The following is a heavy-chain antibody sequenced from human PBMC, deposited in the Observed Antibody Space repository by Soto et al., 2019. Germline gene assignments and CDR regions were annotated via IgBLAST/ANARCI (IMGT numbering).Heavy chain of an antibody. D-gene: IGHD6-19*01. Sequence: QLQLQESGPGLVKPSETLSLTCTVSGGSISSSSYYWGWIRQPPGKGLEWLGSIYYSGSTYYNPSDHSXXTXSAXTSKNQYSLKLSHVPAADPPVDYCARRVVAVAIDYWGQGTLVTVSS. CDR3: ARRVVAVAIDY. CDR1: GGSISSSSYY. CDR2: IYYSGST. J-gene: IGHJ4*02. V-gene: IGHV4-39*01.